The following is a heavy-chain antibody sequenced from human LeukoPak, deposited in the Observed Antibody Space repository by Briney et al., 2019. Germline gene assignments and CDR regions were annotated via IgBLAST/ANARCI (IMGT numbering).Heavy chain of an antibody. D-gene: IGHD3-22*01. CDR3: ARVGNYYDSSGYLDY. Sequence: ASVKVSCKASGYTFTGYYIHWVRQAPGQGLEWMGRISPTSGGTNYAQKFQGRVTMTRDTSISTAYMELSRLKSDDTAVYYCARVGNYYDSSGYLDYWGQGTLVTVSS. CDR1: GYTFTGYY. CDR2: ISPTSGGT. J-gene: IGHJ4*02. V-gene: IGHV1-2*06.